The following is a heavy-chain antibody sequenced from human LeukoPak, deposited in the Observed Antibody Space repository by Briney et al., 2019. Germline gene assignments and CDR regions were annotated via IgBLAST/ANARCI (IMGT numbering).Heavy chain of an antibody. J-gene: IGHJ6*02. CDR3: AREGIMFGVVETYYYYGMDV. D-gene: IGHD3-3*01. V-gene: IGHV1-2*02. CDR1: GYTFTGYY. Sequence: GASVKVSCKASGYTFTGYYMHWVRQATGQGLEWMGWINPNSGGTNYAQKFQGRVTMTRDTSISTAYMELSRLRSDDTAVYYCAREGIMFGVVETYYYYGMDVWGQGTTVTVSS. CDR2: INPNSGGT.